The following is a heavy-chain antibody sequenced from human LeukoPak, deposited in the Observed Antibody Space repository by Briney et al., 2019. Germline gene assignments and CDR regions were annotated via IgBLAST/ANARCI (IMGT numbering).Heavy chain of an antibody. Sequence: GRSLTLSCAASGFTFSSFGVHWVRQAPGKGLEWVAVIWYDASNKYYVDSVKGRFTISRDNSKNTLYLQMNSLRDDDTAVYYCVRGVGVSRFNYLDPWGQGTLVIVSS. CDR2: IWYDASNK. CDR3: VRGVGVSRFNYLDP. J-gene: IGHJ5*02. V-gene: IGHV3-33*01. D-gene: IGHD1-7*01. CDR1: GFTFSSFG.